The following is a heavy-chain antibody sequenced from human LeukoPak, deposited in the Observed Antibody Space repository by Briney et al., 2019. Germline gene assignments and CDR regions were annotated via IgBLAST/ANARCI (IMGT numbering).Heavy chain of an antibody. CDR2: IYTSGST. V-gene: IGHV4-4*07. D-gene: IGHD3-22*01. CDR1: GGSISSYY. J-gene: IGHJ4*02. CDR3: ARVYYDSSGYYYFDY. Sequence: SETLSLTCTVSGGSISSYYWSWIRQPAGKGLEWIGRIYTSGSTNYNPSLKSRVTMSVDTSKNQFSLKPSSVTAADTAVYYCARVYYDSSGYYYFDYWGQGTLVTVSS.